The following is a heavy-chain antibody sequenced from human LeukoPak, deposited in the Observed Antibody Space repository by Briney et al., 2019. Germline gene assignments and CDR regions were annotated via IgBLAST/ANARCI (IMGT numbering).Heavy chain of an antibody. CDR3: AKTLLAAMVNNWFDP. CDR2: ISGSGGST. CDR1: GFTFSSYA. D-gene: IGHD5-18*01. V-gene: IGHV3-23*01. Sequence: GGSLRLSCAASGFTFSSYAMSWVRQAPGKGLEWASAISGSGGSTYYADSVKGRFTVSRDNSKNTLYLQMNSLRAEDTAVYYCAKTLLAAMVNNWFDPWGQGTLVTVSS. J-gene: IGHJ5*02.